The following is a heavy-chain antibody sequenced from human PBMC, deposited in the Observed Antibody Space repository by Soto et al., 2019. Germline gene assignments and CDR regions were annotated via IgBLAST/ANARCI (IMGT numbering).Heavy chain of an antibody. CDR1: GGPFSSSG. CDR2: IIPLFGTP. J-gene: IGHJ4*02. V-gene: IGHV1-69*01. CDR3: ARDGTIQMANFDF. D-gene: IGHD1-1*01. Sequence: QVLLMQSGAEVKKPGSSVKVSCTSSGGPFSSSGISWLRQVPVQGLEWLGGIIPLFGTPSYARKFQDRLTISADESTTTAYMELSSLTSEDTAMYFCARDGTIQMANFDFWGQGTLVTVSS.